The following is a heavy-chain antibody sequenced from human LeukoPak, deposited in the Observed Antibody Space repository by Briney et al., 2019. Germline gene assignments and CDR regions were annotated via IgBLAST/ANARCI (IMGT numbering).Heavy chain of an antibody. V-gene: IGHV3-7*01. D-gene: IGHD3-10*01. CDR3: ARDDYYGSGILDF. Sequence: PGGSLRLSCAASGFTLGNYWMTWVRQAPGKGLEWVAKINKDGSDTYYVDSVKGRFTISRDNARNSLYLQMNSLRAEDTAVYYCARDDYYGSGILDFWGQGTLVTVSS. J-gene: IGHJ4*02. CDR1: GFTLGNYW. CDR2: INKDGSDT.